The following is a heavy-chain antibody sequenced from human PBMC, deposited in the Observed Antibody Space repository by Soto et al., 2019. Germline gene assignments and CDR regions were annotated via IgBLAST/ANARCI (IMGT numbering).Heavy chain of an antibody. D-gene: IGHD2-2*01. CDR3: ARGVYQLLSKVTVTFGSGDTKSTYNWFDP. CDR2: INPNSGGT. CDR1: GYTFTGYY. Sequence: ASVKVSCKASGYTFTGYYMHWVRQAPGQGLEWMGWINPNSGGTNYAQKFQGWVTMTRDTSISTAYMELSRLRSDDTAVYYCARGVYQLLSKVTVTFGSGDTKSTYNWFDPWGQGTLVTVSS. V-gene: IGHV1-2*04. J-gene: IGHJ5*02.